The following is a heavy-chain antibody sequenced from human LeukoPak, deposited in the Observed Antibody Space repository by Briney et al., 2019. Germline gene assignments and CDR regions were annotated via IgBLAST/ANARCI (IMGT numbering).Heavy chain of an antibody. CDR2: ISGSGGST. Sequence: GGPLRLSCAASGFTFSSYAMSWVRQAPGKGLEWVSAISGSGGSTYYADSVKGRFTISRDNAKNSLYLQMNSLRAEDTAVYYCARDMYGGTDVWGQGTTVTASS. J-gene: IGHJ6*02. CDR1: GFTFSSYA. CDR3: ARDMYGGTDV. D-gene: IGHD4-23*01. V-gene: IGHV3-23*01.